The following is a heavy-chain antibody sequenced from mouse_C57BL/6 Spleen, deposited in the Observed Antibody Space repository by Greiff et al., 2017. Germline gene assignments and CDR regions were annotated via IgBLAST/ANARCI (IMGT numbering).Heavy chain of an antibody. CDR2: IDPADGYT. V-gene: IGHV1-50*01. CDR3: ARRSPYDGWYFDV. D-gene: IGHD2-3*01. Sequence: VQLQQSGAELVKPGASVKLSCKASGFTFTSYWMPWVKQRPEQGLEWVGEIDPADGYTYYTHTFKGKGTLPVDTSSTTAYMQLSSLTSEDAAVYYGARRSPYDGWYFDVWGTGTTVTVSS. CDR1: GFTFTSYW. J-gene: IGHJ1*03.